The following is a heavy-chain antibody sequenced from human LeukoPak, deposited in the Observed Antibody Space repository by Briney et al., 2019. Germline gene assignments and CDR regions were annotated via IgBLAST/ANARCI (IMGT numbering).Heavy chain of an antibody. CDR1: GFTFSEHC. Sequence: PGGSLRLSCAASGFTFSEHCMSWIRQAPGKGLEWISYISSGGTTIHYADSVKGRFTISRDIAKNSLYLQMNSLRAEDTAVYYCARGSIAVAGASDYWGQGTLVTVSS. J-gene: IGHJ4*02. CDR3: ARGSIAVAGASDY. CDR2: ISSGGTTI. D-gene: IGHD6-19*01. V-gene: IGHV3-11*01.